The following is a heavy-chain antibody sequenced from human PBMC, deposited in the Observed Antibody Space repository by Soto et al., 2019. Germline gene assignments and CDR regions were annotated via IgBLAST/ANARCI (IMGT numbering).Heavy chain of an antibody. CDR1: GGSISSGGYY. CDR3: ARDRRLGELSLYRGYYYYYGMDV. CDR2: NYYSGST. J-gene: IGHJ6*02. V-gene: IGHV4-31*03. D-gene: IGHD3-16*02. Sequence: PSETLSLTCTVSGGSISSGGYYWSWIRQHPGKGLEWIGYNYYSGSTYYNPSLKSRVTISVDTSKNQFSLKLSSVTAADTAVYYCARDRRLGELSLYRGYYYYYGMDVWGQGTTVTVSS.